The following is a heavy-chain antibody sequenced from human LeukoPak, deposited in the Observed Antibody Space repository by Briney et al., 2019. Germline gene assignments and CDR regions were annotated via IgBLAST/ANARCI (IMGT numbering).Heavy chain of an antibody. CDR1: GYKFTSYY. Sequence: GASVKVSCKASGYKFTSYYMHWVRQAPGQGLEWMGIINPSGGSTSYAQKFQGRVTMTRDTSTSTVYMELSSLRSEDTAVYYCARFLDPGYSSTWYNSFFDYWGQGTLVTVSS. D-gene: IGHD6-13*01. J-gene: IGHJ4*02. CDR3: ARFLDPGYSSTWYNSFFDY. CDR2: INPSGGST. V-gene: IGHV1-46*01.